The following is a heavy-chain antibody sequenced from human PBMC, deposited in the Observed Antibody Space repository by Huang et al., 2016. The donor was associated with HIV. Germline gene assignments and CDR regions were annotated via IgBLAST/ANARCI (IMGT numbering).Heavy chain of an antibody. J-gene: IGHJ3*02. Sequence: QIRLVQSGAEVKKPGASVRVSCQASGYDFSDYGFSWVRQAPGQGPEWVGWISDSNGETNYGQRVQGRVTVTTDTATTTVYMDLRSLRSDDTAVYYCARDPKYHSFPYFRQRRGIEIWGQGTVVTVSS. CDR1: GYDFSDYG. CDR2: ISDSNGET. V-gene: IGHV1-18*04. CDR3: ARDPKYHSFPYFRQRRGIEI. D-gene: IGHD3-16*01.